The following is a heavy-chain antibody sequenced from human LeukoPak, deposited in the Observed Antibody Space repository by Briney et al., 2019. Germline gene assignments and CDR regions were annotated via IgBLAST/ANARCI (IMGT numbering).Heavy chain of an antibody. CDR3: ASPGRDYYYGMDV. V-gene: IGHV3-23*01. D-gene: IGHD1-26*01. CDR2: ISGSGGST. CDR1: GFTFSSYA. Sequence: GGSLRLSCAASGFTFSSYAMSWVRQAPGKGLEWVSAISGSGGSTYYADSVKGRFTISRDNSKNTLYLQMNNLRAEDTAVYYCASPGRDYYYGMDVWGQGTTVTVSS. J-gene: IGHJ6*02.